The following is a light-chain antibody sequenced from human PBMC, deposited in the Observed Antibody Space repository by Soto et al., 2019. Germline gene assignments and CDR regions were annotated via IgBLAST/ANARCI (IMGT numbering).Light chain of an antibody. V-gene: IGKV1-5*01. CDR2: DAS. CDR1: QSISSW. J-gene: IGKJ1*01. CDR3: QQYNSYWT. Sequence: DIQMNQSPSTLSASVGDRVTISCRASQSISSWLAWYQQKPGKAPKLLIYDASSLESGVPSRFSGSGSGTEFTLTISSLQPDDFATYYCQQYNSYWTLGQGTKVDIK.